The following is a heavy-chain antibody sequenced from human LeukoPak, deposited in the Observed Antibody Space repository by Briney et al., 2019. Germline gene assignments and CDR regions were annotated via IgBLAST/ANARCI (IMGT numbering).Heavy chain of an antibody. CDR1: GFTFSSYS. J-gene: IGHJ4*02. CDR3: ASLVVPAAI. D-gene: IGHD2-2*01. CDR2: ISSSSSTI. V-gene: IGHV3-48*01. Sequence: PGGSLRLSCAASGFTFSSYSVNWVRQAPGKGLEWVSYISSSSSTIYYADSVKGRFTISRDNAKNSLYLQVNSLRAEDTAVYYCASLVVPAAIWGQGTLVTVSS.